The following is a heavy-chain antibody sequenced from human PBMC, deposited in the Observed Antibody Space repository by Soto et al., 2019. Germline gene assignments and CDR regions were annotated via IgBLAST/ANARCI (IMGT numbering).Heavy chain of an antibody. Sequence: SVKVSCKASGGTFSSYAISWVRQAPGQGLEWMGGIIPIFGTANYAQKFQGRVTITADESTSTAYMELSSLRSEDTAVYYCARAYCSGGSCYSAYYYYGMDVWGQGTTVTVSS. CDR3: ARAYCSGGSCYSAYYYYGMDV. D-gene: IGHD2-15*01. CDR2: IIPIFGTA. V-gene: IGHV1-69*13. J-gene: IGHJ6*02. CDR1: GGTFSSYA.